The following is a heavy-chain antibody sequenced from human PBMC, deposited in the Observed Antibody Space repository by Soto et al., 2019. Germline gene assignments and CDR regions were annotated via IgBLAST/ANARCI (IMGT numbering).Heavy chain of an antibody. D-gene: IGHD3-10*01. Sequence: EVQLVESGGGLVQPGGSLRLSCAASEFTFSGRSVHWVRQAPGKGLVWVSGIDKVGTDSTYADSVKGRFTSSRDNSKNTVYLQLGSVRVEDTSVYFCARGWFGPDVWGKGTTVTVSS. V-gene: IGHV3-74*01. CDR3: ARGWFGPDV. CDR2: IDKVGTDS. CDR1: EFTFSGRS. J-gene: IGHJ6*03.